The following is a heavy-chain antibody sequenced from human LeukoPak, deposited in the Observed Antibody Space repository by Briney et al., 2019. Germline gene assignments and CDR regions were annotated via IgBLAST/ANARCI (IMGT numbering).Heavy chain of an antibody. V-gene: IGHV3-21*06. CDR1: GFTFSDYC. CDR2: ISSSSTYI. CDR3: ARDGGYYDSSGYQGYFDL. J-gene: IGHJ2*01. D-gene: IGHD3-22*01. Sequence: GGSLRLSCAASGFTFSDYCMNWVRQAPGKGLEWVSSISSSSTYIHYADLVKGRFNISRDNAKNSVYLQMNSLRAEDTAVYYCARDGGYYDSSGYQGYFDLWGRGTLVTVSS.